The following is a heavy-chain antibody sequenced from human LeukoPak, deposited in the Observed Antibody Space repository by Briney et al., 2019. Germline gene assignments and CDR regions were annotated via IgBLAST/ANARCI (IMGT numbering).Heavy chain of an antibody. V-gene: IGHV4-34*01. CDR1: GGSFSGYY. J-gene: IGHJ4*02. CDR3: ARGKAVAGHFDY. D-gene: IGHD6-19*01. CDR2: INHSGST. Sequence: SETLSLTCAVYGGSFSGYYWSWIRQPPGKGLEWIGEINHSGSTNYNPSLKSRVTISVDTSKNQFPLKLSSVTAADTAVYYCARGKAVAGHFDYWGQGTLVTVSS.